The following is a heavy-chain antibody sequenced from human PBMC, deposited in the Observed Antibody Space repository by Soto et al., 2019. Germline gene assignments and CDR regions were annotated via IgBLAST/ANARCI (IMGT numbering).Heavy chain of an antibody. CDR3: ARAMSGCSSTSCYYYYYYMDV. D-gene: IGHD2-2*01. Sequence: ASVKVSCKASGYTFTSYGISWVRQAPGQGLEWMGWISAYNGNTNYAQKLQGRVTMTTDTSTSTAYMELRSLRSDDTAVYYCARAMSGCSSTSCYYYYYYMDVWGKGTTVTVSS. CDR1: GYTFTSYG. V-gene: IGHV1-18*01. CDR2: ISAYNGNT. J-gene: IGHJ6*03.